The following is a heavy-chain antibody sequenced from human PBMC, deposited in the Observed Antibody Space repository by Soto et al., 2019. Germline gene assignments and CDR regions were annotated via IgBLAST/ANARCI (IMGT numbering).Heavy chain of an antibody. D-gene: IGHD2-15*01. CDR1: SGSISSSNW. V-gene: IGHV4-4*02. Sequence: SETLSLTCAVSSGSISSSNWWSWVRQPPGKGLEWIGEINHSGSTNYNPSLKSRVTISVDTSKNQFSLKLSSVTAADTAVYYCARGYCSGGSCHDAFDIWGQGTMVTVSS. J-gene: IGHJ3*02. CDR2: INHSGST. CDR3: ARGYCSGGSCHDAFDI.